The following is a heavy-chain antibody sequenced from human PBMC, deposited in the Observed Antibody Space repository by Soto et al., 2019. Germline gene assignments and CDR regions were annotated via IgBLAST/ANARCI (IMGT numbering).Heavy chain of an antibody. V-gene: IGHV3-9*01. CDR2: ISWNSGSI. Sequence: GGSLRLSCAASGFTFDDYAMHWVRQAPGKGLEWVSGISWNSGSIGYADSVKGRFTISRDNAKNSLYLQMNSLRAEDTALYYCARNYDSSGYSTPRDYYGMDVWGQGTTVTVSS. CDR1: GFTFDDYA. D-gene: IGHD3-22*01. J-gene: IGHJ6*02. CDR3: ARNYDSSGYSTPRDYYGMDV.